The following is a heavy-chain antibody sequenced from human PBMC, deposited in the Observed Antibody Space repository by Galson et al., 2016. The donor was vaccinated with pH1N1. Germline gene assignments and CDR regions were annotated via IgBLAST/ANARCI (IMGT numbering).Heavy chain of an antibody. Sequence: SCKASGYAFTGYYIHWVRQAPGQGLEWVGRIHPSNDVTDYAQNFQGRVTMTRDTSITTVYMELSSLSSDDTAVYYCAGGEGCCSGNNCYCAFEIWGQGTMVTVPS. D-gene: IGHD2-15*01. J-gene: IGHJ3*02. V-gene: IGHV1-2*06. CDR2: IHPSNDVT. CDR3: AGGEGCCSGNNCYCAFEI. CDR1: GYAFTGYY.